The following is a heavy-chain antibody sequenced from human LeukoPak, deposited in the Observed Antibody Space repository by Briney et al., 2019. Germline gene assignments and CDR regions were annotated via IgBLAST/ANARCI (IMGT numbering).Heavy chain of an antibody. Sequence: ASVKVSCKASGYTFTSYGISWVRQAPGQGLEWMGWISAYNGNTNYAQKLQGRVTMTTDTSTSTAYMELRSLRSDDTAVYYCARDGHRGSGRSHYYYYGMDVWGQGTTVTVSS. J-gene: IGHJ6*02. V-gene: IGHV1-18*01. CDR2: ISAYNGNT. CDR3: ARDGHRGSGRSHYYYYGMDV. D-gene: IGHD6-19*01. CDR1: GYTFTSYG.